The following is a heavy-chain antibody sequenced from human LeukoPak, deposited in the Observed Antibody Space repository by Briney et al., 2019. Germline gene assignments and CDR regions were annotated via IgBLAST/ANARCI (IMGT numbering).Heavy chain of an antibody. D-gene: IGHD3-22*01. J-gene: IGHJ4*02. CDR1: GYSISSGYY. CDR3: ARRDDSSGYHKIFDY. CDR2: IDHSGST. V-gene: IGHV4-38-2*02. Sequence: SETLSLTCTVSGYSISSGYYWGWIRQPPGKGLEWTGSIDHSGSTYYNPSLKSRVTISIDTSKNQFYLKLSSLTAADTAVYYCARRDDSSGYHKIFDYWGPGTLVTVSS.